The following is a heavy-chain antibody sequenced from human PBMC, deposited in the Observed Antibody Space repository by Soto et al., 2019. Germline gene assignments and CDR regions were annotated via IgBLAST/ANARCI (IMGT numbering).Heavy chain of an antibody. CDR3: ARDSEGDCSGGRCYKNGMDV. Sequence: SETLSLTCAVSGGSISSSNRWSWVRQPPGKGLEWIGEIYHSGSTNYNPSLKSRVTISVDKSKNQFSLKLSSVTAADTAVYYCARDSEGDCSGGRCYKNGMDVWGQGTTVTVSS. J-gene: IGHJ6*02. V-gene: IGHV4-4*02. CDR1: GGSISSSNR. CDR2: IYHSGST. D-gene: IGHD2-15*01.